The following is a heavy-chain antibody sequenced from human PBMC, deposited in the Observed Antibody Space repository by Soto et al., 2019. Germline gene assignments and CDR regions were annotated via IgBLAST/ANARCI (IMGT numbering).Heavy chain of an antibody. CDR3: ARLLLSRVDFDP. V-gene: IGHV4-59*12. J-gene: IGHJ5*02. CDR1: GDSISSYY. Sequence: PSETLSLTCTVSGDSISSYYWSWIRQPPGKGLEWIGEINYSGSTNYNPSLKSRVTISADKSISTAYLQWSSLKASDTAMYYCARLLLSRVDFDPWGQGTLVTVS. CDR2: INYSGST. D-gene: IGHD3-16*02.